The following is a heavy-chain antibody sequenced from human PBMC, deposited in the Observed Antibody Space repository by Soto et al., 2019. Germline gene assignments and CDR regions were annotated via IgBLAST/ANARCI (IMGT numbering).Heavy chain of an antibody. J-gene: IGHJ4*02. V-gene: IGHV4-59*01. D-gene: IGHD6-19*01. CDR3: ARGGAVAGTRVFEY. Sequence: SETLSLTCTVSGGSISSYYWSWIRQPPGKGLEWIGYIYYSGSTNYNPSLKSRVTISVDTSKNQFSLKLSSVTAADTAVYYCARGGAVAGTRVFEYWGQGTLVTVSS. CDR1: GGSISSYY. CDR2: IYYSGST.